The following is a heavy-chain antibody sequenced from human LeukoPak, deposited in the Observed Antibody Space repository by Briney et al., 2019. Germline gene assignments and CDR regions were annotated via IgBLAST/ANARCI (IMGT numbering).Heavy chain of an antibody. CDR3: ARVDFAGDSSGYIDY. CDR2: IWFDGSNQ. Sequence: GGSLRLSCAASGFIFSNYGMHWVRQAPGKGLEWVAVIWFDGSNQYHADAVKGRFTISRDNSKNTLYLQMSSLRAEDTALYYCARVDFAGDSSGYIDYWGQGTLVTVSS. D-gene: IGHD3-22*01. J-gene: IGHJ4*02. V-gene: IGHV3-33*01. CDR1: GFIFSNYG.